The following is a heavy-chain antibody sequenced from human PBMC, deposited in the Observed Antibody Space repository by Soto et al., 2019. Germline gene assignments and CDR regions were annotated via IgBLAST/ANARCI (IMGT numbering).Heavy chain of an antibody. Sequence: QITLKESGPTLVKPTQTLTLTCTFSGFSLSTSGVGVAWIRQPPGKALEWLALIYWDDDKRYRPSLESRLTITKDTSKNQVVNTMTNMASVDTATYYCAYLPCSGGSCYWFSFSGMDVWGQGTTVTVSS. CDR1: GFSLSTSGVG. CDR2: IYWDDDK. V-gene: IGHV2-5*02. CDR3: AYLPCSGGSCYWFSFSGMDV. J-gene: IGHJ6*02. D-gene: IGHD2-15*01.